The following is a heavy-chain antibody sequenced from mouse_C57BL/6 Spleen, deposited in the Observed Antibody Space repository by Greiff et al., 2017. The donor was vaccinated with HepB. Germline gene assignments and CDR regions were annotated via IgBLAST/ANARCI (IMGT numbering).Heavy chain of an antibody. V-gene: IGHV1-50*01. CDR1: GYTFTSYW. D-gene: IGHD2-3*01. CDR2: IDPSDSYT. J-gene: IGHJ4*01. Sequence: QVQLQQPGAELVKPGASVKLSCKASGYTFTSYWIQWVKQRPGQGLEWIGEIDPSDSYTNYNQKFKGKATLTVDTSSSTAYMQLSSLTSEDSAVYYCARGYDHYAMDYWGQGTSVTVSS. CDR3: ARGYDHYAMDY.